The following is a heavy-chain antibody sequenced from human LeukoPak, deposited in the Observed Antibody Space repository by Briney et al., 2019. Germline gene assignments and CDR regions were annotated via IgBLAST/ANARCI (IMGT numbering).Heavy chain of an antibody. CDR1: GGSFSGYY. V-gene: IGHV4-34*01. D-gene: IGHD1-26*01. J-gene: IGHJ4*02. CDR3: SRESGAFCPFGY. CDR2: INHSGGT. Sequence: SETLSLTCAVYGGSFSGYYWSWIRQPPGKGLEGIGEINHSGGTNFSPSLKIRVPISIDTSENHLSLRLTSVTAADTAIYSCSRESGAFCPFGYWGQGTLVIVPP.